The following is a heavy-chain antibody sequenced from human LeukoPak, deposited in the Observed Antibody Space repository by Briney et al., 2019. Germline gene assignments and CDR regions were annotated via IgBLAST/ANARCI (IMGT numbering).Heavy chain of an antibody. Sequence: TSETLSLTCTVSGGSISSSSYYWGWIRQPPGKGLEWIGSIYYSGSTYYNPSLKSRVTISVDTSKNQFSLKLSSVTAADTAVYYCARQLGSCSSTSCYADKVDYWGEGTLVTVSS. J-gene: IGHJ4*02. D-gene: IGHD2-2*01. CDR1: GGSISSSSYY. CDR2: IYYSGST. V-gene: IGHV4-39*01. CDR3: ARQLGSCSSTSCYADKVDY.